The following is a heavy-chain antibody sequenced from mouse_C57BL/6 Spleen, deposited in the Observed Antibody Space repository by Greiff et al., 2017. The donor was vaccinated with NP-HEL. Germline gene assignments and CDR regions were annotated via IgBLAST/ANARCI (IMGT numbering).Heavy chain of an antibody. CDR1: GFTFSDYY. D-gene: IGHD2-4*01. V-gene: IGHV5-12*01. CDR3: ARQVIYYDYDAAMDY. CDR2: ISNGGGST. Sequence: EVQLVESGGGLVQPGGSLKLSCAASGFTFSDYYMYWVRQTPEKRLEWVAYISNGGGSTYYPDTVKGRFTISRDNAKNNLYLQMSRRKSEDTAMYYCARQVIYYDYDAAMDYWGPGTSVTVST. J-gene: IGHJ4*01.